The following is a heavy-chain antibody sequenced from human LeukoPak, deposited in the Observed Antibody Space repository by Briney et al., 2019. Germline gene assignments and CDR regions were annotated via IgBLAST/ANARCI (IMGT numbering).Heavy chain of an antibody. V-gene: IGHV1-2*02. CDR2: INPNSGGT. D-gene: IGHD3-10*01. Sequence: ASVKVSCKASGYTFTGYYMHWVRQAPGQGLEWMGWINPNSGGTNYAQKFPGRVTMTRDTSISTAYMELSRLRSDDTAVYYCARGEVEVIFRGALNWFVPWGEGTLVSVCS. CDR3: ARGEVEVIFRGALNWFVP. J-gene: IGHJ5*02. CDR1: GYTFTGYY.